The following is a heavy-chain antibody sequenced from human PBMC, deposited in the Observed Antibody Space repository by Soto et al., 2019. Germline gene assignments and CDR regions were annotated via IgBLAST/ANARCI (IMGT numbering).Heavy chain of an antibody. CDR2: IYYSGST. Sequence: QVQLQESGPGLVKPSQTLSLTCTVSGGSISSGGYYWSWIRQHPGKGLEWIGYIYYSGSTYYNPYLKSRVTISVDTSKTQFSLKLSSVTAADTAVYYCARVVTRSGPFPDYWGQGTLVTVSS. CDR1: GGSISSGGYY. CDR3: ARVVTRSGPFPDY. D-gene: IGHD2-21*01. J-gene: IGHJ4*02. V-gene: IGHV4-31*03.